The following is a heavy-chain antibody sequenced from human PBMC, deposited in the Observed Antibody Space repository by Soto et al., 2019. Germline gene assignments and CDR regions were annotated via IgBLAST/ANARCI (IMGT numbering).Heavy chain of an antibody. D-gene: IGHD3-3*01. CDR2: ISAYNGNT. V-gene: IGHV1-18*01. CDR3: ARDRPVLRFLEWLFGYYYYGMDV. CDR1: DYTFTSYG. J-gene: IGHJ6*02. Sequence: QVQLVQSGAEVKKPGASVKVSCKASDYTFTSYGISWVRQAPGQGLEWMGWISAYNGNTNYAQKLQGRVTMTTDTSTSTAYMELRSLRSDDTAVYYCARDRPVLRFLEWLFGYYYYGMDVWGQGTTVTVSS.